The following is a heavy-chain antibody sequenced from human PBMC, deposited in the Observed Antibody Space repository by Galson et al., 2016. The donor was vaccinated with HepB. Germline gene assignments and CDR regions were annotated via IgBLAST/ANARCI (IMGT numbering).Heavy chain of an antibody. CDR1: GGSISSYY. Sequence: ETLSLTCTVSGGSISSYYWRWIRQPPGKGLEWIGYIYYSGSTNYNPSLKSRVTISVDTSKNQFSLKLTSVTAADTAVYYCARDSAGSFDLWGRGTLVTVSS. CDR2: IYYSGST. V-gene: IGHV4-59*01. D-gene: IGHD3-10*01. CDR3: ARDSAGSFDL. J-gene: IGHJ2*01.